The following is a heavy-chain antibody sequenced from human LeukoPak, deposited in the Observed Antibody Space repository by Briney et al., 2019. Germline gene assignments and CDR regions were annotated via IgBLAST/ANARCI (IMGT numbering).Heavy chain of an antibody. CDR2: FSGNGGSI. Sequence: GGSLRLSCAASGFTFSSYAMNWVRQAPGKGLEWVSGFSGNGGSIYYADSVKGRFTISRDNSKNTLFLQINSLRSDDTAVYYCARDVGFLEWLSRKAADYWGQGTLVTVSS. J-gene: IGHJ4*02. CDR3: ARDVGFLEWLSRKAADY. D-gene: IGHD3-3*01. V-gene: IGHV3-23*01. CDR1: GFTFSSYA.